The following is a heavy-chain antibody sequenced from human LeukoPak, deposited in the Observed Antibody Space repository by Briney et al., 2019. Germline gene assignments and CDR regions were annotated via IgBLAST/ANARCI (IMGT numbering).Heavy chain of an antibody. CDR1: GFTFSTYG. D-gene: IGHD3-9*01. V-gene: IGHV3-30*02. CDR3: AKEVYGYDILTGCDS. Sequence: GGSLRLSCAASGFTFSTYGMHWVRQAPGKGLEWVAFIRHDGSNKYYAVSVKGRFTISRDNSKNTLYLQMNSLRAEDTAVYYCAKEVYGYDILTGCDSWGQGTLVTVSS. J-gene: IGHJ4*02. CDR2: IRHDGSNK.